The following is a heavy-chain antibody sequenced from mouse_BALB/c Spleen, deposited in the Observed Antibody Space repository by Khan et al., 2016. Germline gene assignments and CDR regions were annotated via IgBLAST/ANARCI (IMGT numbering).Heavy chain of an antibody. CDR3: NACDCNAMAY. CDR1: GFNIKDYY. Sequence: VQLQQSGAELVRSGASVKLSCTASGFNIKDYYMHWVKQRPEQGLEWIGWIDPENGDTEYAPKFQGKATMTADTSSNTAYLQLSSLTSEDTAVXYCNACDCNAMAYWGQGTSVTVSS. CDR2: IDPENGDT. V-gene: IGHV14-4*02. J-gene: IGHJ4*01.